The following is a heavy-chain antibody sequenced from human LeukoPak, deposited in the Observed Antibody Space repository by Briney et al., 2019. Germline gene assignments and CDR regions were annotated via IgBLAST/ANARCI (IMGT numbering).Heavy chain of an antibody. CDR2: ISSSGSVI. D-gene: IGHD6-19*01. J-gene: IGHJ5*02. Sequence: GGSLRLSCAASGFTVSSYEMNWVRQAPGKGLEWVSYISSSGSVIYYAESVKGRFTISRDNAKNLLYLQLNSLRAEDTAIYFCAKPISGGLAVSADWFDPWGQGTLVIVSS. CDR3: AKPISGGLAVSADWFDP. CDR1: GFTVSSYE. V-gene: IGHV3-48*03.